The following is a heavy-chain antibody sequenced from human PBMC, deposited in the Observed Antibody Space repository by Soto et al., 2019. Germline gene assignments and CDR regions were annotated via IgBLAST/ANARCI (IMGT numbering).Heavy chain of an antibody. D-gene: IGHD3-10*01. J-gene: IGHJ4*02. Sequence: SETLSLTCTVSGGSLSSYWWSWIRQPPGRGLEWIGYIYYTGSTNYKPSLKIRVTISLDASKNQFSLKLSSVTAADTAVYYCDRGPGASGTYHYYFDYWGPGTLVTVSS. CDR1: GGSLSSYW. CDR3: DRGPGASGTYHYYFDY. V-gene: IGHV4-59*01. CDR2: IYYTGST.